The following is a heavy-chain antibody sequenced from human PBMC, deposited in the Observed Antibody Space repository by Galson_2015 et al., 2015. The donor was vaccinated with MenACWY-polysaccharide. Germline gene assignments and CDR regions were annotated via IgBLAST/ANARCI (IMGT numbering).Heavy chain of an antibody. CDR3: ARVEKYSGSFYILY. CDR1: DYSIRSGYF. V-gene: IGHV4-38-2*01. D-gene: IGHD1-26*01. J-gene: IGHJ4*02. CDR2: IFHRGTT. Sequence: SESLSLTCAVSDYSIRSGYFWGWSRQPPGKGLEWIASIFHRGTTYYNPSLKSRFTISVDTSKNQFSLKLSSVTAADTAVYYCARVEKYSGSFYILYWGQGTLVTVSS.